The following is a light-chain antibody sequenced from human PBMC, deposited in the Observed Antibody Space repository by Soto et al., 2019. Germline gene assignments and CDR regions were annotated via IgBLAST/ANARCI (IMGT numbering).Light chain of an antibody. CDR3: QQYYNWPRT. CDR2: GAS. J-gene: IGKJ1*01. CDR1: QSIRAT. V-gene: IGKV3-15*01. Sequence: EIVMTQSPATLSVSQGERATLSCRAGQSIRATLAWYQQKPGQAPRLLVYGASTGATGLPASFSGSGCGTEFTTTINSMLAEDCAVYYCQQYYNWPRTFGQGTKVDIK.